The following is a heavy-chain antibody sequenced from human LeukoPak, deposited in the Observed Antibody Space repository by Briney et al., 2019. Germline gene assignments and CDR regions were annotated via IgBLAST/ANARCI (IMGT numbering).Heavy chain of an antibody. D-gene: IGHD5-12*01. Sequence: SETLSLTCAVYGGSFSGYYWSWIRQPPGKGLEWIGEINHSGSTNYNPSLKSRVTISVDTSKNQFSLKLSSVTAADTAVYYCARAKMATINFDYWGQGTQVTVSS. CDR1: GGSFSGYY. J-gene: IGHJ4*02. V-gene: IGHV4-34*01. CDR2: INHSGST. CDR3: ARAKMATINFDY.